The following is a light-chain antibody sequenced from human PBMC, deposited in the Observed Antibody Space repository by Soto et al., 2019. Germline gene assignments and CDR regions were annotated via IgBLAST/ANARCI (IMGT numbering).Light chain of an antibody. Sequence: EIVLTQSPGTLSLSPGERATLSCRASQSFSSSYIAWYQQKPGQAPRLLIYGPSTRATGIPDRFSGSGSGTDFTLTISRLEPEDFAVYYCQQFSSYPLTFGGGTKVEIK. CDR1: QSFSSSY. CDR3: QQFSSYPLT. J-gene: IGKJ4*01. CDR2: GPS. V-gene: IGKV3-20*01.